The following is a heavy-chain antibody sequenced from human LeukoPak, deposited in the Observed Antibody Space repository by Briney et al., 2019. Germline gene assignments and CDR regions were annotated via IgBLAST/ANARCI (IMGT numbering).Heavy chain of an antibody. CDR2: ISWNSGSI. J-gene: IGHJ5*02. V-gene: IGHV3-9*01. CDR3: ANSGYDFSGWFDP. Sequence: PGRSLRLSCAASGLTFDDYAMNWVRQAPGKGLEWVSGISWNSGSIGYADSVKGRFTISRDNAKNSLYLQMNSLRAEDTALYYCANSGYDFSGWFDPWGQGTLVTVSS. D-gene: IGHD5-12*01. CDR1: GLTFDDYA.